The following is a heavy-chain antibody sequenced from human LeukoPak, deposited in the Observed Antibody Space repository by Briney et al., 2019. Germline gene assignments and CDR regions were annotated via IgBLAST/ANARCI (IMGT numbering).Heavy chain of an antibody. D-gene: IGHD6-13*01. V-gene: IGHV3-7*01. J-gene: IGHJ4*02. CDR3: AREWQGGIAAAGTRIEGDY. CDR2: IKQDGSEK. Sequence: GGSLRLSCAVSGFSVSGYWMTWVRQAPGKGLEWVANIKQDGSEKNYVDSVKGRFTIPRDNAENSLFLQMNSLGVEDTAVYYCAREWQGGIAAAGTRIEGDYWGQGTLVAVSS. CDR1: GFSVSGYW.